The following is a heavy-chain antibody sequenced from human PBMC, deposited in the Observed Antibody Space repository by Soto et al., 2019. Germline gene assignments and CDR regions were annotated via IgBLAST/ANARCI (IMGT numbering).Heavy chain of an antibody. CDR1: ADSFSSYG. J-gene: IGHJ4*02. CDR3: ARVFPDGWVEPGVVRGYLDT. Sequence: QVQLVQSGAEVKEPGSAVKVSCKAPADSFSSYGISWVRQAPGQGLEWMGGIIPIFGTTNYAEKFQGRVTITADESTNTAYMELSSLRSEDTALYYCARVFPDGWVEPGVVRGYLDTWRRGTLVTVSS. CDR2: IIPIFGTT. D-gene: IGHD3-3*01. V-gene: IGHV1-69*01.